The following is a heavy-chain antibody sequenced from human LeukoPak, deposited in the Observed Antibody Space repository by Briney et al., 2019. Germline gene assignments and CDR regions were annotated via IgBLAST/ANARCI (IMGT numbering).Heavy chain of an antibody. Sequence: PSETLPLTCTVSGGSISSSSYYWGWIRQPPGKGLEWIGSIYYSGSTYYNPSLKSRVTISVDTSKNQFSLKLSSVTAADAAVYYCARERLPTFDYWGQGTLVTVSS. CDR3: ARERLPTFDY. CDR2: IYYSGST. CDR1: GGSISSSSYY. J-gene: IGHJ4*02. V-gene: IGHV4-39*07. D-gene: IGHD1-26*01.